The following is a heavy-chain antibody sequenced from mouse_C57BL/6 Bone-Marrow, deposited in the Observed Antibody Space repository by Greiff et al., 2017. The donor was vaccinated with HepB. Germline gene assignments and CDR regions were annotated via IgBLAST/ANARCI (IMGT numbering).Heavy chain of an antibody. D-gene: IGHD2-4*01. CDR3: ARNDYAWFAY. V-gene: IGHV7-3*01. CDR1: GFTFTDYY. CDR2: IRNKANGYTT. J-gene: IGHJ3*01. Sequence: DVMLVESGGGLVQPGGSLSLSCAASGFTFTDYYMSWVRQPPGKALEWLGFIRNKANGYTTEYSASVKGRFTISRDNSQSILYLQMNALRAEDSATYYCARNDYAWFAYWGQGTLVTVSA.